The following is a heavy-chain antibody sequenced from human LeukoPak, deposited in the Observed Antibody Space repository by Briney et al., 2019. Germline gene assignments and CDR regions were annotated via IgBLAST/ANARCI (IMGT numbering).Heavy chain of an antibody. J-gene: IGHJ3*02. CDR2: ISSSSSTI. V-gene: IGHV3-48*01. Sequence: GGSLRLSCAASGFTFSRYGMSWVRQAPGKGLEWVSYISSSSSTIYYADSVKGRFTISRDNAKNSLYLQMNSLRAEDTAVYYCARDCSGGSCGPYAFDIWGQGTMVTVSS. CDR3: ARDCSGGSCGPYAFDI. D-gene: IGHD2-15*01. CDR1: GFTFSRYG.